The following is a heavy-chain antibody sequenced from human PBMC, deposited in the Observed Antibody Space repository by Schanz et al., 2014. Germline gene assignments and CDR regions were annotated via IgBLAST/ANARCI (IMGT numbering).Heavy chain of an antibody. CDR1: GGDIGNYY. D-gene: IGHD3-10*01. Sequence: QVQLQESGPGLVKPSETLSLTCSVSGGDIGNYYWSWIRQPPGKGLEWIGYVYYTGSTTYNPSLKSRVTISVVPSKNQFSLNLNSVTAADTAVYYCAREWSSFDYWGQGALVSVSS. V-gene: IGHV4-59*01. J-gene: IGHJ4*02. CDR2: VYYTGST. CDR3: AREWSSFDY.